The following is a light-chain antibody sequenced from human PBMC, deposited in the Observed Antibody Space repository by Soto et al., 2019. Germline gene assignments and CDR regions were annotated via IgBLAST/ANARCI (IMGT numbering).Light chain of an antibody. V-gene: IGKV1-5*01. Sequence: DIQMTQSPSTLSASVGDRVTITCRASRSIGDWLAWYQQKPGKAPRLMIYDASTLISGVPSRFSGSGYGTEFTLTISSLQPDDFATYYCQLYISHSPATFGQGTVVEIK. CDR1: RSIGDW. CDR3: QLYISHSPAT. CDR2: DAS. J-gene: IGKJ1*01.